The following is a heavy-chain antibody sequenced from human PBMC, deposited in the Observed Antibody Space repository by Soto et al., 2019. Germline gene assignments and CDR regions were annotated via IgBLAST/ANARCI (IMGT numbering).Heavy chain of an antibody. CDR1: GFTFNDFE. CDR2: IDGSGATK. CDR3: ARGFGRFNY. V-gene: IGHV3-48*03. Sequence: EVQLLESGGCLVQPGGSLRLSCGVSGFTFNDFEMNWVRQAPGKGPEWLAYIDGSGATKKYADSVRGRFTISRDNPNNSLFLQMSSLSAADTAIYYCARGFGRFNYWGQGTLVSVSS. J-gene: IGHJ4*02. D-gene: IGHD3-10*01.